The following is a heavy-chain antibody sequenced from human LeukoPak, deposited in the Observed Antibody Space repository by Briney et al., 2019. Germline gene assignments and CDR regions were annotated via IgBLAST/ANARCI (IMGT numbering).Heavy chain of an antibody. CDR1: GFTFGSYW. J-gene: IGHJ3*01. CDR3: ARDRGRFLL. D-gene: IGHD2-21*01. Sequence: GGSLRLSCAASGFTFGSYWMSWVRQAPGKGLEWVGNINQDGSEKYYVDSVKGRLTISRDNAKNSLYLQMNSLRAEDTAVYYCARDRGRFLLWGQGTMVTVSS. V-gene: IGHV3-7*01. CDR2: INQDGSEK.